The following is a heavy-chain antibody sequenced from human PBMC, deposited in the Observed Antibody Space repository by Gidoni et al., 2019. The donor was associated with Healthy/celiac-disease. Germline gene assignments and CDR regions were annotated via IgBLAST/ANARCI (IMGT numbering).Heavy chain of an antibody. J-gene: IGHJ5*02. D-gene: IGHD3-9*01. CDR3: AKHYDILTGYYPYP. CDR1: GFTFSSYA. CDR2: ISGSGGRT. V-gene: IGHV3-23*01. Sequence: EVQLLESGGGLVQPGGSLRLSCAASGFTFSSYAMSWVRQAPGKGLVGGSAISGSGGRTYYADSVKGRFTISRDNSKNTLYLQMNSLRAEDTAVYYCAKHYDILTGYYPYPWGQGTLVTVSS.